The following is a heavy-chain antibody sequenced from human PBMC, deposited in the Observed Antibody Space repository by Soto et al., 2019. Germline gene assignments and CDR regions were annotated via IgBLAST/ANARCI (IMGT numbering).Heavy chain of an antibody. D-gene: IGHD2-8*02. CDR2: FNGGDGSA. CDR3: ARSPGTAGWTFDY. J-gene: IGHJ4*02. V-gene: IGHV3-23*01. CDR1: GFTFRDHS. Sequence: EVQLLESGGGMVQPGGSLTLSCATSGFTFRDHSMSWVRQVPGKGLQVVSMFNGGDGSAKYAASVMGRFRISRDDSKSSLILQMTSLRVEDTATYFCARSPGTAGWTFDYWGQGIPVTVSS.